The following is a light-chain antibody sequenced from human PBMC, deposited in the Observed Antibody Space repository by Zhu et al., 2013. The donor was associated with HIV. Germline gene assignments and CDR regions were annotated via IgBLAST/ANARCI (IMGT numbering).Light chain of an antibody. CDR1: QSVSSSY. J-gene: IGKJ1*01. CDR3: QQYGSSPRT. CDR2: GAS. Sequence: EIVLTQSPGTLSLSPGERATLSCRASQSVSSSYLAWYQQKPGQAPRLLIYGASSRATGIPDRFSGSGSETDFTLTINRLEPEDFAVYYCQQYGSSPRTFGQGTKV. V-gene: IGKV3-20*01.